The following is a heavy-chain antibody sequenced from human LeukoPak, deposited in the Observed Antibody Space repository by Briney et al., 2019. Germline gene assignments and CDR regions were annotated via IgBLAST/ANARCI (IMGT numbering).Heavy chain of an antibody. D-gene: IGHD1-26*01. J-gene: IGHJ4*02. CDR1: GFTFSSYA. CDR3: ARWSLGDY. CDR2: ISGSGGST. V-gene: IGHV3-23*01. Sequence: AGGSLRLSFAASGFTFSSYAMSWVRQAPGKGPQCVSAISGSGGSTYYADSVKGRFTISRDNSKNTVYLQMNSLRAEDTAVYYCARWSLGDYWGQGTLVTVSS.